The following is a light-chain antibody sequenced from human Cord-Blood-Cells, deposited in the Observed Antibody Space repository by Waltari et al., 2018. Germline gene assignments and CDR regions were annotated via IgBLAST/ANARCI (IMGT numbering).Light chain of an antibody. V-gene: IGLV2-11*01. Sequence: QSALTQPRSVSGSPGQSVTISCPGTSSDVGGYNYVSWYQQQPGKAPNLMIYDVSKRPSGVPNRFSGSKSGNTASLTISGLQAEDEADYYCCSYAGSYTWVFGGGTKLTVL. J-gene: IGLJ3*02. CDR3: CSYAGSYTWV. CDR2: DVS. CDR1: SSDVGGYNY.